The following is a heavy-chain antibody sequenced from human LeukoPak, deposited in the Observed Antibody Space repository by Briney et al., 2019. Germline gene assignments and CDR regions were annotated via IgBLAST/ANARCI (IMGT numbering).Heavy chain of an antibody. D-gene: IGHD3-10*01. V-gene: IGHV4-4*09. J-gene: IGHJ6*03. CDR1: GGSISSYY. CDR2: IYTSGST. CDR3: ARIKTSEKYYYYYYYMDV. Sequence: AETLSLTCTVSGGSISSYYWSWIRQPPGKGLEWIGYIYTSGSTNYNPSLKRRVTISVDTSKNQLSLKLSSVTAADTAVYYCARIKTSEKYYYYYYYMDVWGKGTTVTVSS.